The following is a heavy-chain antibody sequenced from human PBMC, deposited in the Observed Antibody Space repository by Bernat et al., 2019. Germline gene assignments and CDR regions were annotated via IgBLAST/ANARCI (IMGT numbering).Heavy chain of an antibody. V-gene: IGHV3-30*18. J-gene: IGHJ4*02. D-gene: IGHD3-22*01. Sequence: QVQLVESGGGVVQPGRSLRLSCAASGFTFSSYGMHWVRQAPGKGLEWVAVISYDGSNKYYADAVKGRFTISRDNSKNTLYLQMNSLRAEDTAVYYCAKDFSPSYYYGSSGYIIDYWGQGTLVTVSS. CDR3: AKDFSPSYYYGSSGYIIDY. CDR2: ISYDGSNK. CDR1: GFTFSSYG.